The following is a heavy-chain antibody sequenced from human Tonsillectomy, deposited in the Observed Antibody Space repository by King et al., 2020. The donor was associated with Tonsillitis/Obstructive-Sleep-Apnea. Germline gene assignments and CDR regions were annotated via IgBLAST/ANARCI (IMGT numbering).Heavy chain of an antibody. Sequence: VQLQQWGAGLLKPSETLSLSCAVYGGSFSGYYWSWIRQPPGTGLEWIGEINHSGGTNYNPSLKSRVTISVDMSKNQFSLDLNSVTAADTAVYYCARVPYYYDSSGYPSAFDIWGQGTMVTVSS. J-gene: IGHJ3*02. CDR1: GGSFSGYY. V-gene: IGHV4-34*01. CDR2: INHSGGT. D-gene: IGHD3-22*01. CDR3: ARVPYYYDSSGYPSAFDI.